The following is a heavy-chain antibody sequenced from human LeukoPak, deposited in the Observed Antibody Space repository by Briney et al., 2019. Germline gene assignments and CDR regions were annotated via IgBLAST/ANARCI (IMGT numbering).Heavy chain of an antibody. Sequence: GGSLRLSCAASGFTFSSYGMHWVRQAPGKGLEWVANMNQDGSKIYYVDSLKGRFTISRDNAKNSLYLQMNGLRAEDTAVYYCARGSSGYYIGYFDFWGQGTLVTVSS. V-gene: IGHV3-7*01. J-gene: IGHJ4*02. CDR3: ARGSSGYYIGYFDF. D-gene: IGHD3-22*01. CDR1: GFTFSSYG. CDR2: MNQDGSKI.